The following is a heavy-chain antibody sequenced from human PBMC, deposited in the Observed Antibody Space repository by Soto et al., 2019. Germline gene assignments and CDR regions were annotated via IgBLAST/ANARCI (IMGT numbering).Heavy chain of an antibody. CDR2: IYYSGST. CDR3: ARHSSGSWVYYYYMDV. Sequence: SETLPLTCTVSGGSISSGDYYWSWIRQPPGKGLEWIGYIYYSGSTYYNPSLKSRVTISVDTSKNQFSLKLTSVTAADTAVFYCARHSSGSWVYYYYMDVWGKGTTVTVSS. J-gene: IGHJ6*03. D-gene: IGHD3-10*01. V-gene: IGHV4-30-4*01. CDR1: GGSISSGDYY.